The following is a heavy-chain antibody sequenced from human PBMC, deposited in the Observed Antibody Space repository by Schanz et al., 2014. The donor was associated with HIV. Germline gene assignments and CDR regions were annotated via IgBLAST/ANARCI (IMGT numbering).Heavy chain of an antibody. D-gene: IGHD3-3*02. CDR2: IIPIFGTA. V-gene: IGHV1-69*01. CDR3: ARAAFSSEYYYGMDV. CDR1: GGTFSSFA. Sequence: QVRLVQSGSEVKEPGSSVKVSCSASGGTFSSFAITWVRQAPGQGLEWMGGIIPIFGTANYAQKFQGRVTIIADESTSTAYMELSSLRSADTAVYFCARAAFSSEYYYGMDVWGQGTTVTVSS. J-gene: IGHJ6*02.